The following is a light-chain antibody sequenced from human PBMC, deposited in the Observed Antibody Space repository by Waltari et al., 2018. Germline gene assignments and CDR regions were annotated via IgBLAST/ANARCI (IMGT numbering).Light chain of an antibody. CDR2: SHD. J-gene: IGLJ3*02. CDR3: AAWDDNVNGVV. V-gene: IGLV1-44*01. CDR1: SSNIWTNN. Sequence: QSVLAQPPSASATPGQRVSISCSGSSSNIWTNNVKWYQQFPGTAPKLLIQSHDDRPSGVPDRFTGSKSGTSASLAISGLQSEDEADYYCAAWDDNVNGVVFGGGTKLTVL.